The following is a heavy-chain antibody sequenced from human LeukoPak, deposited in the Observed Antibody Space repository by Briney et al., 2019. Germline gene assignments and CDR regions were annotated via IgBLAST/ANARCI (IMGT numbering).Heavy chain of an antibody. Sequence: GGSLRLSCAAYGVTFSSYGMSWVRQAPGKGREWGSAISGGGSTYYTDSVKGRVTISRDNSKKTLYLQMNSLRAEDTAVYYSATSIREAFTLWGQGTLVTVSS. J-gene: IGHJ4*02. CDR2: ISGGGST. CDR3: ATSIREAFTL. D-gene: IGHD2-2*02. V-gene: IGHV3-23*01. CDR1: GVTFSSYG.